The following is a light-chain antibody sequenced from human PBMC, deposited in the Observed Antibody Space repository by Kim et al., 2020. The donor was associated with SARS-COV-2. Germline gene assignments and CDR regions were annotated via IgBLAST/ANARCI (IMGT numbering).Light chain of an antibody. J-gene: IGLJ7*01. CDR1: RSGVGSYDY. V-gene: IGLV2-8*01. Sequence: TVTRSGVGSYDYVSWCHRHPGKAPSLIIYDVSKRPTGVPDRFSGAKSGNTASLTVSGLQAEDEADYYCSSYAGSNDLVFGGGTQLTVL. CDR3: SSYAGSNDLV. CDR2: DVS.